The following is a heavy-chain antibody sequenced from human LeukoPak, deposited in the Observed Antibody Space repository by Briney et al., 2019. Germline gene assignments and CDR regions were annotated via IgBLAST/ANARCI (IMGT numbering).Heavy chain of an antibody. CDR2: IKQDGSEK. CDR3: AKEVDIAMARFDY. CDR1: RFSFSSYW. V-gene: IGHV3-7*01. Sequence: GGSLRLSCAASRFSFSSYWMTWVRQAPGKGLEWVANIKQDGSEKYYVDSVKGRFTISRDNAKNSLYLQMNSLGAEDTAVYYCAKEVDIAMARFDYWGQGTLVIVSS. J-gene: IGHJ4*02. D-gene: IGHD5-18*01.